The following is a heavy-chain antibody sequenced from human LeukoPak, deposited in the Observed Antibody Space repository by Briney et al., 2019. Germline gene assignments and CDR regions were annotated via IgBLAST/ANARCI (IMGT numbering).Heavy chain of an antibody. Sequence: PGGSLRLSCAASGFTFSSYSMNWVRQAPGKGLEWVSSISSGSSYIYYADSVKGRFTISRDNAKNSLYLQMNSLRAEDTAVYYCATRQYYYDSSGYRKHDAFDIWGQGTMVTVSS. CDR3: ATRQYYYDSSGYRKHDAFDI. CDR2: ISSGSSYI. D-gene: IGHD3-22*01. J-gene: IGHJ3*02. V-gene: IGHV3-21*01. CDR1: GFTFSSYS.